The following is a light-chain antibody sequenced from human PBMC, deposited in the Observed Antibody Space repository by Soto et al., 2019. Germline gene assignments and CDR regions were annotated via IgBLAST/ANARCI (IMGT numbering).Light chain of an antibody. CDR3: QQYNDWPPLT. Sequence: EIVMTQSPDTLSVSPGERATLSCRASQNIINNLAWYQHKPGQAPRLLIYGASIRATGFPARFSGSGSGTEFTLTISSLQPEDFAVYYCQQYNDWPPLTFGGGTKVEIK. CDR2: GAS. J-gene: IGKJ4*01. CDR1: QNIINN. V-gene: IGKV3-15*01.